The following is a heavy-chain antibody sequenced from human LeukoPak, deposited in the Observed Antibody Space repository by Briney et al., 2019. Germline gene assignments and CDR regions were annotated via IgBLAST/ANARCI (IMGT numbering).Heavy chain of an antibody. J-gene: IGHJ4*02. CDR1: GGSISSHSYY. CDR3: VRYKYGPLDY. Sequence: PSETLSLTCTVSGGSISSHSYYWGWIRQPPGKGLEWIGSMFYSGSTYYNPSLKSRVTISVDTSKNQFSLEVTSMTASDTAVYYCVRYKYGPLDYWGQGSLVTVSS. D-gene: IGHD1-1*01. CDR2: MFYSGST. V-gene: IGHV4-39*07.